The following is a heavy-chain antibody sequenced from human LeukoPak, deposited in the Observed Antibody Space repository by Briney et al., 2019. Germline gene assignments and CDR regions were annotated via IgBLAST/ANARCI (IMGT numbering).Heavy chain of an antibody. Sequence: SETLSLTCTVSGGSISSYYWSWIRQPPGKGLEWIGYIYYSGTTNYNPSLKSRVTISVDTSKNQFSLKLSSVTAADMAVYYCARGVYIAAAQYGYWGREPWSPSPQ. D-gene: IGHD6-13*01. CDR1: GGSISSYY. V-gene: IGHV4-59*01. CDR3: ARGVYIAAAQYGY. CDR2: IYYSGTT. J-gene: IGHJ4*02.